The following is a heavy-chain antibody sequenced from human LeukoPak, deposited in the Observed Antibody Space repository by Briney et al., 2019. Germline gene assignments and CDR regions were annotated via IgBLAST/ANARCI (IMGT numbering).Heavy chain of an antibody. V-gene: IGHV3-23*01. CDR3: AKVTVLRYFDWLRNYFDY. D-gene: IGHD3-9*01. Sequence: GSLRLSCAASGFTFSSYAMSWVRQAPGKGLEWVSALSGSGGSTYYADHVKGRFTISRDNSKNTLYLQMNSLRAEDTAVYYCAKVTVLRYFDWLRNYFDYWGQGTLVTVSS. J-gene: IGHJ4*02. CDR2: LSGSGGST. CDR1: GFTFSSYA.